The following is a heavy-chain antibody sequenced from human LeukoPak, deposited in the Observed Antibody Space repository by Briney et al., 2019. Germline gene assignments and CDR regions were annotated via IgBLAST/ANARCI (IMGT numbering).Heavy chain of an antibody. D-gene: IGHD6-13*01. CDR1: GFTFSSYA. J-gene: IGHJ6*02. Sequence: PGGSLRLSCAASGFTFSSYAMSWVRQAPGKGLEWVSAISGSGGSTYYADSVKGRFTISRDNSKNTLYLQMNSLRAEDTAVYYSARGAAARGYYYGMDVWGQGTTVTVSS. V-gene: IGHV3-23*01. CDR3: ARGAAARGYYYGMDV. CDR2: ISGSGGST.